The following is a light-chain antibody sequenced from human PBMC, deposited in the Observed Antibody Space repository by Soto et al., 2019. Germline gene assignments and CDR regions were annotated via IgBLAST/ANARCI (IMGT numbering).Light chain of an antibody. CDR3: QQYNNWPPYT. Sequence: EIVMTQSPATLSVSPGERATLSCRASQSVSSNLAWYQQKFGQAPRLLIYGASTRATGIPARFSGSGSGTEFTLTISSLQSEDFAVYYCQQYNNWPPYTFGQGTKLAIK. CDR2: GAS. CDR1: QSVSSN. J-gene: IGKJ2*01. V-gene: IGKV3-15*01.